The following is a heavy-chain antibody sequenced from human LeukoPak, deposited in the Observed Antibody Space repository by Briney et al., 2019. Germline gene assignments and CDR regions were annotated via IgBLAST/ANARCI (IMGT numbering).Heavy chain of an antibody. V-gene: IGHV1-2*06. CDR2: INPNSGGT. Sequence: ASVKVSCKASGYTFTGYYMHWVRQAPGQGLEWMGRINPNSGGTNYAQKFQGRVTMTRDTSISTAYMELSRLRSDDTAVYYCARPGTVTLAWVEDNYYMDVWGKGTTVTVSS. D-gene: IGHD4-17*01. J-gene: IGHJ6*03. CDR3: ARPGTVTLAWVEDNYYMDV. CDR1: GYTFTGYY.